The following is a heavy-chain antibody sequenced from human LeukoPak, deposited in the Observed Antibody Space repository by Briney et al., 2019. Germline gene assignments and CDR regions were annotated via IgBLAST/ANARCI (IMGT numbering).Heavy chain of an antibody. Sequence: GGPLRLSCAASGFTFSSYSMNWVRQAPGKGLEWVSSISSSSSYIYYADSVKGRFTISRDNAKNSLYLQMNSLRAEDTAVYYCAREDDILTGYWGETTPDDAFDIWGQGTMVTVSS. CDR2: ISSSSSYI. CDR3: AREDDILTGYWGETTPDDAFDI. CDR1: GFTFSSYS. D-gene: IGHD3-9*01. V-gene: IGHV3-21*01. J-gene: IGHJ3*02.